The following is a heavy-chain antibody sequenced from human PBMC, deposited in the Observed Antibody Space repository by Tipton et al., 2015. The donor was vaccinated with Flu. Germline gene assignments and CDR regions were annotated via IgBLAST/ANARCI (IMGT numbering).Heavy chain of an antibody. CDR1: GFTFDDYA. V-gene: IGHV3-NL1*01. J-gene: IGHJ4*02. CDR3: ARGTDSSGWPHYFDD. CDR2: IYSGGGAT. Sequence: SLRLSCAASGFTFDDYAMHWVRQAPGKGLEWVSVIYSGGGATYYGDSVKGRFTISRDNSKNTLYLQMNSLRPEDTALYYCARGTDSSGWPHYFDDWGQGALVTVSS. D-gene: IGHD6-19*01.